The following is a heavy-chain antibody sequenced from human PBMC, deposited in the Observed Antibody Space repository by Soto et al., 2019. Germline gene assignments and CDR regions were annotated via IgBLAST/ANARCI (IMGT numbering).Heavy chain of an antibody. CDR3: ARLVYGDYEKWFDP. D-gene: IGHD4-17*01. CDR1: GGSISSSSYY. CDR2: IYYSGST. Sequence: SETLSLTCTVSGGSISSSSYYWGWIRQPPGKGLEWIGSIYYSGSTYYNPSLKSRVTISVDTSKNQFSLKLSSVTAADTAVYYCARLVYGDYEKWFDPWGQGTLVTVPS. V-gene: IGHV4-39*01. J-gene: IGHJ5*02.